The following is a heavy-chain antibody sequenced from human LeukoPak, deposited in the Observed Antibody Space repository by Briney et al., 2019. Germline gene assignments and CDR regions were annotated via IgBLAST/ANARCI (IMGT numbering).Heavy chain of an antibody. V-gene: IGHV3-66*01. CDR2: IYSVNRT. J-gene: IGHJ4*02. Sequence: RPGGSLRLSCAASGFTVSNNYMSWVRQAPGKGLEWVSVIYSVNRTSYADSVKGRFTISRDSSKNTLCLQMNSLRAEDTAVYYCARSPPWAPLDYWGQGTLVTVSS. CDR3: ARSPPWAPLDY. CDR1: GFTVSNNY.